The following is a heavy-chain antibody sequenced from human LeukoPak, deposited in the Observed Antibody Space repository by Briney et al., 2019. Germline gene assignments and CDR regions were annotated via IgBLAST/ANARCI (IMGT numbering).Heavy chain of an antibody. D-gene: IGHD3-22*01. V-gene: IGHV1-2*02. J-gene: IGHJ4*02. CDR1: EYTFTGYY. Sequence: ASVKVCCKASEYTFTGYYMNWVRQAPGQGPEWMGWINPNSGGTNYAQKFQGRVTMTRDTSISTAYMELSRLRSDDTAVYYCARAEYYYDSSGLKGLPFDYWGQGTLVTVSS. CDR2: INPNSGGT. CDR3: ARAEYYYDSSGLKGLPFDY.